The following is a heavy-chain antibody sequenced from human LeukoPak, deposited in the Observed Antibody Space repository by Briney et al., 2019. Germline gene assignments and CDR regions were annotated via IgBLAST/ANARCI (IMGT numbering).Heavy chain of an antibody. D-gene: IGHD6-13*01. CDR2: ISDDGANT. J-gene: IGHJ4*02. V-gene: IGHV3-23*01. CDR1: GVTFSSYA. Sequence: GGSLSLSCAASGVTFSSYAMSWVRQAPGKGLEWVSGISDDGANTYYADSVKGRFTIPRDNSKNTLHLQMNSLRAEDTAVYYCAKFFGSSLRYYFDYWGQGTLVIVSS. CDR3: AKFFGSSLRYYFDY.